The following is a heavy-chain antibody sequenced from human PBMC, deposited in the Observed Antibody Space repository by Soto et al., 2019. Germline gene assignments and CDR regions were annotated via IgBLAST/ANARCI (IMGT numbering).Heavy chain of an antibody. J-gene: IGHJ3*02. CDR2: ISAYNGNT. D-gene: IGHD1-26*01. CDR1: GYTFTSYG. V-gene: IGHV1-18*04. Sequence: QVQLVQSGAEVKKPGASVKVSCKASGYTFTSYGISWVRQAPGQGLEWMGWISAYNGNTKYAQKLQGRVTMTTDTPTSTAYMELRSLRSDDTAVYYCARRGELLSHGHHGAFDIWGQGTMVTVSS. CDR3: ARRGELLSHGHHGAFDI.